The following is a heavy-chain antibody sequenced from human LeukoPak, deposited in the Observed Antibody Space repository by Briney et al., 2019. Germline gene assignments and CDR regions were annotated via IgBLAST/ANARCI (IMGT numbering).Heavy chain of an antibody. Sequence: RPSETLSLTCTVSGGSISSYYWSWIRQPAGKGLEWIGRIYTSGSTNYNPSLKSRVTMSVDTSKNQFSLKLSSVTAADTAVYYCAREEDYYGSGSPPDYWGQGTLVTVSS. CDR3: AREEDYYGSGSPPDY. J-gene: IGHJ4*02. CDR2: IYTSGST. CDR1: GGSISSYY. V-gene: IGHV4-4*07. D-gene: IGHD3-10*01.